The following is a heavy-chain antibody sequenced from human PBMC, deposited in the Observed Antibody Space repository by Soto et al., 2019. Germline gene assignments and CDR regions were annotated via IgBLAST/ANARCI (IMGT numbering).Heavy chain of an antibody. D-gene: IGHD6-19*01. CDR1: GDSVSSNSAA. CDR2: TYYRSKWYN. J-gene: IGHJ4*01. CDR3: SIVSDSNGWYVFDF. V-gene: IGHV6-1*01. Sequence: SQTLSLTCAISGDSVSSNSAAWNWIRQSPSRGLEWLGRTYYRSKWYNDYAVSVKSRITINPDTSKNQFSLQLNSVTPEDTAVYYCSIVSDSNGWYVFDFWGQGTLVTGSS.